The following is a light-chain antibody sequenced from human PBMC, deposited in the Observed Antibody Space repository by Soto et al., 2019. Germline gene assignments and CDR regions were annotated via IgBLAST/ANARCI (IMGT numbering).Light chain of an antibody. V-gene: IGKV3-20*01. J-gene: IGKJ4*01. Sequence: EIVLTQSPGTLSLSPGERATLSCRTTQSVSSSYLAWYQQNPGQAPRLLIYGASSRATGNPDRFSGSGSGTDFTLTISRLEPEDFALYFCQQYGSSPLTFGGGTKVEIK. CDR3: QQYGSSPLT. CDR2: GAS. CDR1: QSVSSSY.